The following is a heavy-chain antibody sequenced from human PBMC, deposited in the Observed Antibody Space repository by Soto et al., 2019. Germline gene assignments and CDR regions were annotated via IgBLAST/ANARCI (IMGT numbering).Heavy chain of an antibody. Sequence: GGSLRLSCAASGFTFSSYAMSWVRQAPGKGLEWVSAISGSGGSTYYADSVKGRFTISRDNSKNTLYLQMNSLRAEDTAVYYCAKVRGRLSSIQLYYFDYWGQGTLVTVSS. CDR3: AKVRGRLSSIQLYYFDY. J-gene: IGHJ4*02. V-gene: IGHV3-23*01. D-gene: IGHD5-18*01. CDR1: GFTFSSYA. CDR2: ISGSGGST.